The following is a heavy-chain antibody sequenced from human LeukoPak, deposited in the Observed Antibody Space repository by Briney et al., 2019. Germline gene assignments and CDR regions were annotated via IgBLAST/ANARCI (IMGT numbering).Heavy chain of an antibody. CDR2: IYYSGST. J-gene: IGHJ4*02. Sequence: PSETLSLTCTVSGGSISSSSYYWGWIRQPPGKGLEWIGSIYYSGSTYYNPSLKSRVTISVDTSKNQFSLKLSSVTAADTAVYYCARLGYYDFWSGYYYWSYFDYWGQGTLVTVSS. V-gene: IGHV4-39*01. CDR1: GGSISSSSYY. D-gene: IGHD3-3*01. CDR3: ARLGYYDFWSGYYYWSYFDY.